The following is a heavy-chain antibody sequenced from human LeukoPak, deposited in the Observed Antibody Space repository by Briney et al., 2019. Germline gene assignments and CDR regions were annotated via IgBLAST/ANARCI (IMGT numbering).Heavy chain of an antibody. Sequence: SETLSLTCAVYGGSFSGYYWSWIRQPPGKGLEWIGCIYYGGSTNYNPSLKSRITISVDTSKNQFSLKLSSVTAADTAVYYCARDRVPAALHFDYWGQGTLVTVSS. CDR2: IYYGGST. J-gene: IGHJ4*02. D-gene: IGHD2-2*01. V-gene: IGHV4-59*01. CDR3: ARDRVPAALHFDY. CDR1: GGSFSGYY.